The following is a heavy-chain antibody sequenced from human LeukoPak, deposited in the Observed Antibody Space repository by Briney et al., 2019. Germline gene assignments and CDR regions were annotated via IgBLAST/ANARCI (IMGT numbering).Heavy chain of an antibody. CDR2: IWYDGSNK. Sequence: PGGSLRLPCAASGFTFSSYGMHWVRQAPGKGLEWVAVIWYDGSNKYYADSVKGRFTISRDNSKNTLYLQMNSLRAEDTAVYYCARGDKYSSGYYFDYWGQGTLVTVSS. J-gene: IGHJ4*02. D-gene: IGHD6-19*01. V-gene: IGHV3-33*01. CDR3: ARGDKYSSGYYFDY. CDR1: GFTFSSYG.